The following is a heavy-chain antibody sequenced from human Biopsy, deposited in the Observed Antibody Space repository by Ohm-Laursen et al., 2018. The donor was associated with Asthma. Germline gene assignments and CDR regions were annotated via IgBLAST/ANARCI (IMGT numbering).Heavy chain of an antibody. D-gene: IGHD4-17*01. CDR2: HDHEEGGT. V-gene: IGHV1-24*01. CDR3: ASDFPKDYVRYNFQF. J-gene: IGHJ4*02. CDR1: GYSLTDLS. Sequence: APVKVSCKLSGYSLTDLSMHWVRQAPGQGLERMGEHDHEEGGTVNARRFQGRVTMTEDTSTDTAYMELSSLSSDDTAVYYCASDFPKDYVRYNFQFWGQGTLVTVSS.